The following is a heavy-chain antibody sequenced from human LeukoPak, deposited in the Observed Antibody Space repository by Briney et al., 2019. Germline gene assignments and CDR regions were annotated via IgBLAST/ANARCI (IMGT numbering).Heavy chain of an antibody. CDR1: GGSFSGYY. V-gene: IGHV4-34*01. CDR2: INHSGST. CDR3: ARGFDYYDSSGYLSNWYFDL. D-gene: IGHD3-22*01. J-gene: IGHJ2*01. Sequence: SETLSLTCAVYGGSFSGYYWSWIRQPPGKGLEWIGEINHSGSTNYNPSLKSRVTISVDTSKNQFSLKLSSVTAADTAVYYCARGFDYYDSSGYLSNWYFDLWGRGTLVTVSS.